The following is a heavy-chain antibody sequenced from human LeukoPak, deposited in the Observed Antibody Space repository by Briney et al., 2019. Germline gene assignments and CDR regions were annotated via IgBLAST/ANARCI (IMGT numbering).Heavy chain of an antibody. J-gene: IGHJ5*01. Sequence: PSETLPLTRTVSGTSISGHYWSWLRQSAGLGLEWLGYISTTGSTTYNPSLEGRVTMSEDTSQNQLSLTLSSVTAADTPVYICARQDGLWVGDLGGWFDFWGQGIQVTVSS. CDR2: ISTTGST. D-gene: IGHD3-10*01. CDR3: ARQDGLWVGDLGGWFDF. CDR1: GTSISGHY. V-gene: IGHV4-4*09.